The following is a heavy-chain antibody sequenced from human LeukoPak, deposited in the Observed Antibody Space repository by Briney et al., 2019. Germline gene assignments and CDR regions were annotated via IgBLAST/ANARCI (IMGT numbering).Heavy chain of an antibody. CDR2: ISYHGSSK. CDR3: ASGYCTNDVCYTGGFDY. CDR1: GFTFSNYA. Sequence: PERSLRLSCAASGFTFSNYAMHWVRQAPGKGLEWVAVISYHGSSKYYADSVKGRFTISRDNSKNTVYLQMNSLRAEDSAVYYCASGYCTNDVCYTGGFDYWGQGTLVTVSS. D-gene: IGHD2-8*01. J-gene: IGHJ4*02. V-gene: IGHV3-30-3*01.